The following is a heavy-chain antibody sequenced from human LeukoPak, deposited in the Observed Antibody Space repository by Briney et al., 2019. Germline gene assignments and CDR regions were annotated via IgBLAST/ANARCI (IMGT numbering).Heavy chain of an antibody. CDR2: IYYSGST. CDR1: GGSISSSSYY. V-gene: IGHV4-39*01. Sequence: RSSETLSLTCTVSGGSISSSSYYWGWNRQPPGKGLEWIRSIYYSGSTYYNPSLKSRVTISVDTSKNQFSLKLSSVTAADTAVYYCASCYSNRLFDYWGQGTLVTVSS. J-gene: IGHJ4*02. D-gene: IGHD4-4*01. CDR3: ASCYSNRLFDY.